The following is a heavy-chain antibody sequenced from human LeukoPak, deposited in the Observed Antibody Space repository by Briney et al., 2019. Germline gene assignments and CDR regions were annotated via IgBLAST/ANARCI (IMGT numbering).Heavy chain of an antibody. CDR2: ISHSGST. CDR3: ARGRYFDWLLYGRVTAVAAFDS. J-gene: IGHJ3*02. D-gene: IGHD3-9*01. Sequence: SETLSLTCAVYGGSFSGYYWSWIRQPPGKGLEWIGEISHSGSTHYKPPLKSRVTLSEDTSKNQFSLKLSSVTAADTDVYYCARGRYFDWLLYGRVTAVAAFDSWGQGTMVTVSS. CDR1: GGSFSGYY. V-gene: IGHV4-34*01.